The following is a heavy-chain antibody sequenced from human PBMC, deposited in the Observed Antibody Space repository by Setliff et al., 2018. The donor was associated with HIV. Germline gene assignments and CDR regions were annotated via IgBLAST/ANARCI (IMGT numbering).Heavy chain of an antibody. Sequence: GASVKVSCKASGYTFINFYIYWVRQAPGLGPEWVGRISPNRGGTDSSQKFLGRGSMTRDTSTNTNYLDLTNLTTDRTAVYFCVKDGGPWGSGDWGQGTLVTVSS. V-gene: IGHV1-2*06. CDR3: VKDGGPWGSGD. CDR1: GYTFINFY. J-gene: IGHJ4*02. CDR2: ISPNRGGT. D-gene: IGHD7-27*01.